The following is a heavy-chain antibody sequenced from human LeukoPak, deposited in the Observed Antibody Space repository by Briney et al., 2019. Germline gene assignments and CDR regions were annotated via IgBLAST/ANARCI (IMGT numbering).Heavy chain of an antibody. Sequence: GGSLRLSCAASGFTFSSYGMHWVRQAPGKGLEWVAVIWYDGSNKYYADSMKGRFTISRDNSKNTLYLQMNSLRAEDTAVYYCARDGSPPQYSSGWYLVYWGQGTLVTVSS. V-gene: IGHV3-33*01. CDR3: ARDGSPPQYSSGWYLVY. CDR2: IWYDGSNK. J-gene: IGHJ4*02. CDR1: GFTFSSYG. D-gene: IGHD6-19*01.